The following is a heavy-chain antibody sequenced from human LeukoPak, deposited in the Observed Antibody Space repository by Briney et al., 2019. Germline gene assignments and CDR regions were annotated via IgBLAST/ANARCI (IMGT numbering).Heavy chain of an antibody. D-gene: IGHD3-10*01. Sequence: ASVKVSCKVSGYTLTELSMHWVRQAPGKGLEWMGGFDPEDGETIYAQKFQGRVTMTEDTSTDTAYMELSSLRSEDTAVYYCATCYYYGSVTRNWFDPWGQGTLVTVSS. J-gene: IGHJ5*02. V-gene: IGHV1-24*01. CDR2: FDPEDGET. CDR3: ATCYYYGSVTRNWFDP. CDR1: GYTLTELS.